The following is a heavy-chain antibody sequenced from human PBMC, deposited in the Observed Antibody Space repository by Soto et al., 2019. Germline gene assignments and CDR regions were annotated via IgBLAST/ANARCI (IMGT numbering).Heavy chain of an antibody. Sequence: PSETTSLTCAVSGGSVYRSNWWSWVRQSPGKGLEWIGEIYYSGNTNYNPSLKSRVTMSVERSKNQVSLKLSSVTAADTAVYYCAKGFSIFNYFEPWGQGTLVTVSS. D-gene: IGHD3-10*01. CDR2: IYYSGNT. CDR1: GGSVYRSNW. J-gene: IGHJ5*02. V-gene: IGHV4-4*02. CDR3: AKGFSIFNYFEP.